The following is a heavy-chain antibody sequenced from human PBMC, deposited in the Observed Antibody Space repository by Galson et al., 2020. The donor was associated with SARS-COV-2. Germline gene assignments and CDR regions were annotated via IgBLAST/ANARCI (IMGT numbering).Heavy chain of an antibody. D-gene: IGHD3-16*01. CDR1: GGSVSSGSYY. J-gene: IGHJ6*02. CDR2: IYYSGSA. CDR3: AREGAPSEFYYSGMDA. V-gene: IGHV4-61*01. Sequence: SETLSLTCTVSGGSVSSGSYYWNWIRQPPGKGLEWIRYIYYSGSANYNPSLKSRVTMSVDTSKNQFSLKLRSVTAAETAVYYCAREGAPSEFYYSGMDAWGQGTTVTVSS.